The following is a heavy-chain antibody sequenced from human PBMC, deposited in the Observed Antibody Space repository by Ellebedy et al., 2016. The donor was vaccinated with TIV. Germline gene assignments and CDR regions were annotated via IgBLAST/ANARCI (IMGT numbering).Heavy chain of an antibody. V-gene: IGHV5-51*01. CDR1: GYSFTSYW. CDR3: ARPRSPESGYSYGPQVADAFDI. CDR2: IYPGDSDT. J-gene: IGHJ3*02. D-gene: IGHD5-18*01. Sequence: GESLKISXKGSGYSFTSYWIGWVRQMPGKGLEWMGIIYPGDSDTRYSPSFQGQVTISADKSISTAYLQWSSLKASDTAMYYCARPRSPESGYSYGPQVADAFDIWGQGTMVTVSS.